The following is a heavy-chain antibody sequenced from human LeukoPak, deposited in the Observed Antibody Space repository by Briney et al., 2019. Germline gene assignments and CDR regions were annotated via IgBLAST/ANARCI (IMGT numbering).Heavy chain of an antibody. J-gene: IGHJ3*02. CDR3: ARCPTGGWYQGAFDI. CDR2: ISYDGSNK. V-gene: IGHV3-30-3*01. CDR1: GFTFSSYA. D-gene: IGHD6-19*01. Sequence: GGSLRLSCAASGFTFSSYAIHWVRQAPGKGLEWVAVISYDGSNKYYADSVKGRLTISRDNSKNTLYLQMNSLRAEDTAVYYCARCPTGGWYQGAFDIWGQGTMVTVSS.